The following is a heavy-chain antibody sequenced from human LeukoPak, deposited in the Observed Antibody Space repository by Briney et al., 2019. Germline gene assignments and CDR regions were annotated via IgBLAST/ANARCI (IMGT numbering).Heavy chain of an antibody. D-gene: IGHD1-26*01. CDR1: GFTFSSYA. V-gene: IGHV3-23*01. CDR3: AKVRAPRQYYFDY. J-gene: IGHJ4*02. CDR2: ISGSGSTT. Sequence: GGSLRLSCAASGFTFSSYAMSWVRQAPGKGLEWVSTISGSGSTTFYADSVKGRFTISRDNSKNTLYLQMNSLRAEDTAVYYCAKVRAPRQYYFDYWGQGTLVTVSS.